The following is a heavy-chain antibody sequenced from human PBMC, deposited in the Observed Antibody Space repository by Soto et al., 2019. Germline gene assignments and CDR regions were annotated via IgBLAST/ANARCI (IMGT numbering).Heavy chain of an antibody. J-gene: IGHJ6*02. CDR3: ARSQGSSTSLEIYYYYYYGMDV. CDR1: GGTFSSYA. CDR2: IIPISGTA. D-gene: IGHD2-2*01. V-gene: IGHV1-69*01. Sequence: QVQLVQSGVEVKKPGSSVKVSCKASGGTFSSYAISWVRQAPGQGLEWMGGIIPISGTANYAQKFQGRVTITADESTSTAYMELSSQRSEYTAVYYCARSQGSSTSLEIYYYYYYGMDVWGQGTSVTVSS.